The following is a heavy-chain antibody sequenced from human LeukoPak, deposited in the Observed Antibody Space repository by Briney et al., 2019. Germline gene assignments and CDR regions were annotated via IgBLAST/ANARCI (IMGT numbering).Heavy chain of an antibody. V-gene: IGHV3-23*01. CDR3: AKDGSGSYDY. D-gene: IGHD3-10*01. J-gene: IGHJ4*02. Sequence: PGGSLRLSCAASGFTFSSYTMTWARQTPGKGLEWVSGISGSGAITDYVDSVKGRFTISRDNSKNTVYLQMNSLRAEDTAVYYCAKDGSGSYDYWGQGTLVTVSS. CDR2: ISGSGAIT. CDR1: GFTFSSYT.